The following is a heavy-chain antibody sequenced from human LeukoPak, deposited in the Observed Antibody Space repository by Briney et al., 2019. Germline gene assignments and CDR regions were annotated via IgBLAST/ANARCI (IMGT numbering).Heavy chain of an antibody. J-gene: IGHJ4*02. D-gene: IGHD4-17*01. Sequence: FETLSLTPTVSGGSLSSYYWSWIRPPPRKGLEWIGYIYYSGSTNHNPSLKSRLTISVDTSKNQFSLKLSAVTAADTAVYYCASRGTVTTNFDYWGQGTLVTVSS. CDR1: GGSLSSYY. V-gene: IGHV4-59*08. CDR3: ASRGTVTTNFDY. CDR2: IYYSGST.